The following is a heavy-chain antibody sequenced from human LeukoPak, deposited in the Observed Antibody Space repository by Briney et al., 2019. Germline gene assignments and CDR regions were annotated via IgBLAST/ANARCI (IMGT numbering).Heavy chain of an antibody. CDR3: ARWNYYFDY. V-gene: IGHV3-23*01. J-gene: IGHJ4*02. CDR1: GFTFSSYV. CDR2: SGTSGDT. Sequence: GGSLGLSCAASGFTFSSYVMTWVRQAPGKGLEWVSSSGTSGDTYYADSVKGRFTISRDNSKNTLYLQMNSLRAEDTAVYYCARWNYYFDYWGQGTLVTVSS. D-gene: IGHD1-7*01.